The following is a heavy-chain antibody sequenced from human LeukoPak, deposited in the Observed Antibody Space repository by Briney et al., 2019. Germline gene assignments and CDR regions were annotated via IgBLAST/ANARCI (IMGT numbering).Heavy chain of an antibody. CDR2: IRNKANSYTT. CDR3: ASSLGIGY. Sequence: GGSLRLSCAASGFTFSDHYMDWVRQAPGKGLEWVGRIRNKANSYTTEYAASVKGRFTISRDDSKNSLYLQMNSLKTEDTAVYYCASSLGIGYWGQGTLVTVSS. CDR1: GFTFSDHY. D-gene: IGHD7-27*01. V-gene: IGHV3-72*01. J-gene: IGHJ4*02.